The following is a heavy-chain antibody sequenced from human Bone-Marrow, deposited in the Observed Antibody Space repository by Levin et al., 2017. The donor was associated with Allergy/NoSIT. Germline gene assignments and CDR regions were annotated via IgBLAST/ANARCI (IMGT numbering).Heavy chain of an antibody. D-gene: IGHD1-26*01. J-gene: IGHJ4*02. CDR2: IYYSGST. CDR1: GGSIRSGDYY. V-gene: IGHV4-30-4*01. CDR3: VREGPARDGGVVGARSFDY. Sequence: SQTLSLTCTVSGGSIRSGDYYWSWIRQPPGKGLEWIGYIYYSGSTYYNPSLKSRVTISVDTSKNQFSLKLSSVTAADTAVYYCVREGPARDGGVVGARSFDYWGQGTLVTVSS.